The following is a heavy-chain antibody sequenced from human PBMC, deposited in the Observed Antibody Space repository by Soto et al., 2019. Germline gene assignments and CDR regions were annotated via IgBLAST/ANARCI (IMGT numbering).Heavy chain of an antibody. J-gene: IGHJ5*02. CDR3: ARGGANIRVSWFDP. Sequence: SETLSLTCTVSGGSISSSSYYWGWIRQPPGKGLEWIGNINYSGSTYYNPSLKSRVTISVDTSKNQFSLKLSSVTAADTAVYYCARGGANIRVSWFDPWGQGTLVTVSS. CDR1: GGSISSSSYY. D-gene: IGHD2-8*01. V-gene: IGHV4-39*07. CDR2: INYSGST.